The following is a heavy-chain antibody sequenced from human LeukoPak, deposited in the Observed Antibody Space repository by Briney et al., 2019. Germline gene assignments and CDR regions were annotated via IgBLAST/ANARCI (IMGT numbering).Heavy chain of an antibody. CDR1: GFTFTSYG. V-gene: IGHV1-18*01. J-gene: IGHJ6*02. D-gene: IGHD3-22*01. Sequence: ASVKVSCTASGFTFTSYGFTWVRQAPGQGLEWMGWVSAYNGNTNYAQKFQGRVTMTTDTSTSTVHMELRSLRSDDTAVYYCARGGSSGIYGMDVWGQGTTVTVSS. CDR3: ARGGSSGIYGMDV. CDR2: VSAYNGNT.